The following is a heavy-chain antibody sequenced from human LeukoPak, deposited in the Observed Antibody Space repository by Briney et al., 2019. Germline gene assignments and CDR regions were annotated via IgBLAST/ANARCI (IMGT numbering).Heavy chain of an antibody. J-gene: IGHJ4*02. D-gene: IGHD3-22*01. CDR1: GFTFSRYA. CDR3: ARGSVDSSGYWYYFDY. Sequence: GSLRLSCSASGFTFSRYAMLWVRQAPGKGLEYVSAISTSGGSTYYADSVKGRFTISRDNSKNTLYLQMNSLRAEDTAVYYCARGSVDSSGYWYYFDYWGQGTLVTVSS. CDR2: ISTSGGST. V-gene: IGHV3-64*04.